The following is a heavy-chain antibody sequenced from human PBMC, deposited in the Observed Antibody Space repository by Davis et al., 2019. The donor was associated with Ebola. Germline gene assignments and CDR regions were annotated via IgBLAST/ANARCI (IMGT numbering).Heavy chain of an antibody. CDR3: ARDKRSSWYGGMDV. V-gene: IGHV3-48*03. Sequence: GESLKISCVASGFTFSSYQMNWVRQAPGKGLEWVSYISNSGSTIYYSDPVKGRFTVSRDNAKNSLYLQMNSLRAEDTAVYYCARDKRSSWYGGMDVWGQGTTVTVSS. CDR1: GFTFSSYQ. CDR2: ISNSGSTI. J-gene: IGHJ6*02. D-gene: IGHD6-19*01.